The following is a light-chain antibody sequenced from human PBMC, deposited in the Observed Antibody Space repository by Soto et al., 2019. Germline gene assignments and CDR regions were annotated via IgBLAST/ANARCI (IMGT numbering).Light chain of an antibody. CDR2: GAS. Sequence: EIVLTQSPGTLSLSPGERATLSCRASQSVSSSYLAWYQQKPGQAPRLLIYGASSRATGIPDRFSGSGSGTDFTLTISRREPEDFAVYYCHQYGSSPPYTFGQGTKREIK. CDR3: HQYGSSPPYT. V-gene: IGKV3-20*01. J-gene: IGKJ2*01. CDR1: QSVSSSY.